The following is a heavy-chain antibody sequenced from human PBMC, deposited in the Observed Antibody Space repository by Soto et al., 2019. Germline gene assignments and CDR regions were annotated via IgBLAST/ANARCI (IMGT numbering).Heavy chain of an antibody. CDR3: ARDGGRHSGGIDY. CDR1: GGTFSSYS. Sequence: QVQLVQSGAEVKKPGSSVKVSCKASGGTFSSYSINWVRQAPGQGLEWMGEIIPIVGTANYAQKFQGRVTITADASTSTAYMELSSLRSEDTAVYYCARDGGRHSGGIDYWGQGPLVTVSS. CDR2: IIPIVGTA. V-gene: IGHV1-69*01. D-gene: IGHD1-26*01. J-gene: IGHJ4*02.